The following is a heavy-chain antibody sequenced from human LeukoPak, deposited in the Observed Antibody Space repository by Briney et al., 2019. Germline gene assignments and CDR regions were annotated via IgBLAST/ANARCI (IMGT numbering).Heavy chain of an antibody. V-gene: IGHV1-46*01. Sequence: AASVKVSCKASGYTFTSYGISWVRQAPGQGLEWMGIINPSGGSTSYAQKFQGRVTMTRDTSTSTVYMELSSLRSEDTAVYYCARVDGGFDYWGQGTLVTVSS. CDR3: ARVDGGFDY. D-gene: IGHD3-10*01. CDR1: GYTFTSYG. J-gene: IGHJ4*02. CDR2: INPSGGST.